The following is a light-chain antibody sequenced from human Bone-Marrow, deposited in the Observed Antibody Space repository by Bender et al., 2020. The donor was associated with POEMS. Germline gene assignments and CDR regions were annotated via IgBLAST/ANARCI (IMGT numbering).Light chain of an antibody. CDR3: CSYADAGGPWV. Sequence: QSALTQPASVSGSPGQSIIISCTGTSSDTDDNNYVSWYQQHPGTAPKLMIYEVNKRPSGVSSRFSGSKSGNTASLTISGLQAEDEADYHCCSYADAGGPWVFGGGTKLTVL. V-gene: IGLV2-14*01. J-gene: IGLJ3*02. CDR1: SSDTDDNNY. CDR2: EVN.